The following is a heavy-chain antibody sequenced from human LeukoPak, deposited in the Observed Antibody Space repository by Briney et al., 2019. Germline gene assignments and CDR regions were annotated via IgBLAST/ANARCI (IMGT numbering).Heavy chain of an antibody. CDR1: GYTFTSYG. CDR2: ISAYNGNT. Sequence: ASVKVSCKASGYTFTSYGISWVRQAPGQGLEWMGWISAYNGNTNYAQKLQGRVTMTTDTSTRTAYMELRSLRSDDTAVYYCARERKRIQLWATVTTAEYPDYWGQGTLVTVSS. CDR3: ARERKRIQLWATVTTAEYPDY. J-gene: IGHJ4*02. V-gene: IGHV1-18*01. D-gene: IGHD5-18*01.